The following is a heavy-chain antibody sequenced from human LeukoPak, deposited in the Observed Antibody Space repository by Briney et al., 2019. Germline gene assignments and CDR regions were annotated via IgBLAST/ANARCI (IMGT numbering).Heavy chain of an antibody. CDR3: ATLRHYYDSSGYYFDY. V-gene: IGHV1-69*04. Sequence: GASVKVSCKASGGTFSSYAISWVRQAPGQGLEWMGRIIPILGIANYAQKFQGRVTITADKSTSTAYMELSSLRSDDTAVYYCATLRHYYDSSGYYFDYWGQGTLVTVSS. CDR2: IIPILGIA. J-gene: IGHJ4*02. D-gene: IGHD3-22*01. CDR1: GGTFSSYA.